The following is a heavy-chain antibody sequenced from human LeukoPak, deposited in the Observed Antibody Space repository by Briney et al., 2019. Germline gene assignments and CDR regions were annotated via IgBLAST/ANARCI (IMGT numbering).Heavy chain of an antibody. Sequence: GGSLRLSCAASGLTFDDYAMHWVRQAPGKGLEWVSGISWNSGSIGYADSVKGRFTISRDNAKNSLYLQMNSLRAEDTALYYCAKDRVAAALHSFDYWGQGTLVTVSS. CDR1: GLTFDDYA. CDR3: AKDRVAAALHSFDY. V-gene: IGHV3-9*01. CDR2: ISWNSGSI. D-gene: IGHD6-13*01. J-gene: IGHJ4*02.